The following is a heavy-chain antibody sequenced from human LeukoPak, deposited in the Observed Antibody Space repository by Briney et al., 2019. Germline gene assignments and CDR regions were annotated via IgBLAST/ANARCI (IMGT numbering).Heavy chain of an antibody. CDR1: GGSISSYY. CDR3: ARVVSRRDGMDV. V-gene: IGHV4-59*01. CDR2: IYYSGST. D-gene: IGHD2-2*01. Sequence: SETLSLTCTVSGGSISSYYWSWIRQPPGKGLEWIGYIYYSGSTNYNPSLKSRVTISVDTSKNQFSLKLSSVTAADTAVYYCARVVSRRDGMDVWGQGTTVTVSS. J-gene: IGHJ6*02.